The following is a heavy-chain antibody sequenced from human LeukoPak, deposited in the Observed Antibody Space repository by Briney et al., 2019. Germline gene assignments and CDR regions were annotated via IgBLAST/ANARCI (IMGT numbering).Heavy chain of an antibody. CDR3: SRESGDGGWYFEH. D-gene: IGHD3-16*01. J-gene: IGHJ4*02. Sequence: PGGSLRLSCAASGFTFSSYWMHWVRQAPGKGLVWVSRINSDGSSTSYADSVKGRFTISRDNAKNTLYLQMNSLRAEDTAVYYCSRESGDGGWYFEHWGQGTLVTVSS. CDR2: INSDGSST. CDR1: GFTFSSYW. V-gene: IGHV3-74*01.